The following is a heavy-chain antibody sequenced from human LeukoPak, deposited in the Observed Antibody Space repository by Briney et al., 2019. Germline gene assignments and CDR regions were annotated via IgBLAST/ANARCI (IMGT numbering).Heavy chain of an antibody. D-gene: IGHD6-13*01. Sequence: GGSLRLSCAASGFTFTSYWMTWVRQAPGKGLEWVASVKEDGSEKRYVDSVKGRFIISRDNSKNSLSLQMDSLRAEDTAVYYCARETAAANWGQGTLVTVSS. V-gene: IGHV3-7*01. J-gene: IGHJ4*02. CDR1: GFTFTSYW. CDR3: ARETAAAN. CDR2: VKEDGSEK.